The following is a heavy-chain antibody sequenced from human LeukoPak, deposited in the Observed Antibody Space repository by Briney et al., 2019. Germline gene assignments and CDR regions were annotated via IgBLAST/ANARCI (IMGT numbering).Heavy chain of an antibody. J-gene: IGHJ4*02. CDR1: GGSISSYY. CDR2: IYYSGST. CDR3: ARDRYCSGGICSHGFDY. D-gene: IGHD2-15*01. V-gene: IGHV4-59*01. Sequence: SETLSLTCTVSGGSISSYYWSWIRQPPGKGLEWIGYIYYSGSTNYNPSLKSRVTISVDTSKNQFSLKLSSVTAADTAVYYCARDRYCSGGICSHGFDYWGRGTLVTVSS.